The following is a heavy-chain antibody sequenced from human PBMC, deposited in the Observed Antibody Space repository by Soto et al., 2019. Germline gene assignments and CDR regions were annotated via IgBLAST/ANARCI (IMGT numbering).Heavy chain of an antibody. CDR1: GYTFTSYY. Sequence: GASVKVSCKASGYTFTSYYMHWVRQAPGQGLEWMGIINPSGGSTSYAQKFQGRVTMTRDTSTSTVYMELNSLRAEDTAVYYCARDWSLKYSSPRRGFDPWGQGTLVTVSS. V-gene: IGHV1-46*01. CDR3: ARDWSLKYSSPRRGFDP. CDR2: INPSGGST. D-gene: IGHD6-6*01. J-gene: IGHJ5*02.